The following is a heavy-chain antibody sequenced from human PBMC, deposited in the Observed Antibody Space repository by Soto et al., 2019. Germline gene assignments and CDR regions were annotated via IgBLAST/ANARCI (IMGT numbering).Heavy chain of an antibody. Sequence: QVQLVQSGAEVKKPGSSVKVSCKASGGTFSSYTISWVRQAPGQGLEWMGRIIPILGIANYAQKFQGRVTITADKSTSTAYMELSSLRSEDTAVYYCARGAVVTAIPGFDYWGQGTLFTVSS. V-gene: IGHV1-69*02. CDR3: ARGAVVTAIPGFDY. D-gene: IGHD2-21*02. CDR1: GGTFSSYT. J-gene: IGHJ4*02. CDR2: IIPILGIA.